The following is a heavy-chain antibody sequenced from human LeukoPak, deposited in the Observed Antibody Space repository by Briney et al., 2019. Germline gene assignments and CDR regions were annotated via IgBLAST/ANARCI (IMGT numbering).Heavy chain of an antibody. CDR3: ATATWSFGDAHYYGSGIDWDY. Sequence: GASVKVSCKASGYTFSGYYMHWVRQAPGQGLEWMGWINPNSGGTNYAQKFQGRVTMTRDTSISTAYMELSRLRSDDTAVYYCATATWSFGDAHYYGSGIDWDYWGQGTLVTVSS. CDR1: GYTFSGYY. D-gene: IGHD3-10*01. J-gene: IGHJ4*02. CDR2: INPNSGGT. V-gene: IGHV1-2*02.